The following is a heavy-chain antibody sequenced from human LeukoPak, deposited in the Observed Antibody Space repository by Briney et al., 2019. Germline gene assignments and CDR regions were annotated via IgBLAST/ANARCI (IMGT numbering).Heavy chain of an antibody. D-gene: IGHD6-19*01. CDR2: IWYDSSTK. V-gene: IGHV3-30*02. CDR3: AKKTMTPAGPFDY. Sequence: SGGSLRLSCVAAGLSFSSYDMYWVRQAPGKGLEWVAFIWYDSSTKIYADSVKGRFTVSRDNSKNTLYLQMNSLRPEDTAVYYCAKKTMTPAGPFDYWGQGTLVTVSS. J-gene: IGHJ4*02. CDR1: GLSFSSYD.